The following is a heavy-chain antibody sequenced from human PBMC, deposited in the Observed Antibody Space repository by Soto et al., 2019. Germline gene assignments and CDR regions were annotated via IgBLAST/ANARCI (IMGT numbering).Heavy chain of an antibody. CDR2: IYDDGSA. Sequence: SETLSDTCTVCGGSICSSYWSWIRQPPGKGLEWLAYIYDDGSANYNPSLKSRATISLDMSKNQFSLKLTSVTAADTAVYYCARDKYCSGGSCRKNWFDPWGQGTLVTVSS. CDR3: ARDKYCSGGSCRKNWFDP. CDR1: GGSICSSY. D-gene: IGHD2-15*01. J-gene: IGHJ5*02. V-gene: IGHV4-59*01.